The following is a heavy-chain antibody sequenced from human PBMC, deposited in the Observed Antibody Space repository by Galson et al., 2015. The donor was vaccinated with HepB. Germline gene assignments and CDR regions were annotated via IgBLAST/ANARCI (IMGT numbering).Heavy chain of an antibody. CDR2: IKRKTDGGTA. D-gene: IGHD3-16*01. CDR1: GFIFSDAH. Sequence: SLRLSCAASGFIFSDAHMTWVRQAPGKGPEWVARIKRKTDGGTADYATFAKGRFTISRDDSRATVFLQVNSLRTEDTAMYYCTTWGHRWGQGTLVSVSS. V-gene: IGHV3-15*01. CDR3: TTWGHR. J-gene: IGHJ5*02.